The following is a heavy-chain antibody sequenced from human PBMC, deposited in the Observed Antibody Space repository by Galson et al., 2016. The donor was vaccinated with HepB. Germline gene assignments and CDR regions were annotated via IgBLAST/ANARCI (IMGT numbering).Heavy chain of an antibody. CDR2: TSFDGSDK. J-gene: IGHJ4*02. CDR3: ARDTGWNDQFEY. V-gene: IGHV3-30*04. D-gene: IGHD1-1*01. CDR1: GFPFSSYA. Sequence: RLSCAASGFPFSSYAVHWVRQAPGKGLEWVAVTSFDGSDKYYTDSVKGRFTVSRDNSRNTLFLQMSSLRAEDTAVYYWARDTGWNDQFEYWGQGTLVTVSS.